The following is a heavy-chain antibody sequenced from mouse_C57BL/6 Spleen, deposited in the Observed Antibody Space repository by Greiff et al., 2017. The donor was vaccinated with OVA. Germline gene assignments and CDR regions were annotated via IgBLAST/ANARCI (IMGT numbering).Heavy chain of an antibody. CDR3: ARWNDYDGDYAMDY. J-gene: IGHJ4*01. V-gene: IGHV5-6*02. Sequence: EVMLVESGGDLVKPGGSLKLSYAASGFTFSSYGMSWVRQTPDKRLEWVATISSGGSYTYYPDSVKGRFTISRDNAKNTLYLQMSSLKSEDTAMYYCARWNDYDGDYAMDYWGQGTSVTVSS. CDR1: GFTFSSYG. CDR2: ISSGGSYT. D-gene: IGHD2-4*01.